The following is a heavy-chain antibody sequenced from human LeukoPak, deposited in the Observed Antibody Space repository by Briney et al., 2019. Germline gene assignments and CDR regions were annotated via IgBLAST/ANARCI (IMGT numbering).Heavy chain of an antibody. CDR2: INSDGSGT. V-gene: IGHV3-74*01. CDR3: ARDPTYDSGSYFPK. CDR1: GFTFSSYR. Sequence: PGGSLRLSCVASGFTFSSYRMHWVRQGLGKGLAWVSHINSDGSGTTYADSVKGRFTISRDNAKNTLYLQMNSLRAEDTAVYYCARDPTYDSGSYFPKWGQGTLVTVSS. D-gene: IGHD3-10*01. J-gene: IGHJ4*02.